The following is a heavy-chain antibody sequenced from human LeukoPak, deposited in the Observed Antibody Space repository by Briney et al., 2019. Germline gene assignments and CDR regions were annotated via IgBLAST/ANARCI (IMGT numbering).Heavy chain of an antibody. CDR1: GGSISSYY. V-gene: IGHV4-59*01. CDR2: IYYSGST. Sequence: SSETLSLTCTVSGGSISSYYWSWIRQPPGKGLEWIGYIYYSGSTNYNPSLKSRVTISVDTSKNQFSLKLSSVTAADTAVYYCARATFKQSYDYWGQGTLVTVSS. J-gene: IGHJ4*02. D-gene: IGHD5-24*01. CDR3: ARATFKQSYDY.